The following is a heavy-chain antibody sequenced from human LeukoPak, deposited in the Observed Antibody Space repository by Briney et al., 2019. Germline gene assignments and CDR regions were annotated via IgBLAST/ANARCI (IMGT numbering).Heavy chain of an antibody. J-gene: IGHJ4*02. CDR1: GFTFESYT. Sequence: QPGTSLRLSCAASGFTFESYTIHSVRQAPGKGLEWVALVSYGGSNKYYIDSVKGRFTISRDNSKNTLYLQMNSLRPEDTAIYYCAKRRADYYGSGRGLNYFDYWGQGTLVTVSS. D-gene: IGHD3-10*01. CDR2: VSYGGSNK. V-gene: IGHV3-30-3*02. CDR3: AKRRADYYGSGRGLNYFDY.